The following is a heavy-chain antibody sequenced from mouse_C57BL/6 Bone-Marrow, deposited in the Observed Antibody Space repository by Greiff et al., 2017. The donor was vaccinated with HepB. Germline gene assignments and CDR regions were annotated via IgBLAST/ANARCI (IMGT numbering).Heavy chain of an antibody. CDR3: VRDPTAYYYAMDY. J-gene: IGHJ4*01. Sequence: EVQGVESGGGLVQPKGSLKLSCAASGFSFNTYAMNWVRQAPGKGLEWVARIRSKSNNYATYYADSVKDRFTISRDDSESMLYLQMNNLKTEDTAMYYCVRDPTAYYYAMDYWGQGTSVTVSS. CDR1: GFSFNTYA. D-gene: IGHD1-2*01. V-gene: IGHV10-1*01. CDR2: IRSKSNNYAT.